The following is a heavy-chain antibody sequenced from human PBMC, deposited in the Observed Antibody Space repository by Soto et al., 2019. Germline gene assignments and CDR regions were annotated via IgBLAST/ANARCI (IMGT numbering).Heavy chain of an antibody. CDR3: ARALVAPDY. J-gene: IGHJ4*02. D-gene: IGHD2-8*02. V-gene: IGHV1-3*04. CDR1: GYTFTRYG. CDR2: INTGSRNT. Sequence: QVQLVQSGAEVKKPGASVKVSCKASGYTFTRYGLHWVRQAPGQRLEWMGWINTGSRNTKYSQKFQGRVTISTDTTATTVYMELSSRTSEDTALYFCARALVAPDYWGQGTLVTVSS.